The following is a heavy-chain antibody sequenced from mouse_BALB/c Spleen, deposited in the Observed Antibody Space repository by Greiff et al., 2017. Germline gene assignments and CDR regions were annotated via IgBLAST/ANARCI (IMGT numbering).Heavy chain of an antibody. CDR3: TRSLGRDYYAMDY. J-gene: IGHJ4*01. V-gene: IGHV1-9*01. CDR1: GYTFSSYW. CDR2: ILPGSGST. D-gene: IGHD4-1*01. Sequence: QVQLQQSGAELMKPGASVKISCKATGYTFSSYWIEWVKQRPGHGLEWIGEILPGSGSTNYNEKFKGKATFTADTSSNTAYMQLSSLTSEDSAVYYCTRSLGRDYYAMDYWGQGTAVTVSS.